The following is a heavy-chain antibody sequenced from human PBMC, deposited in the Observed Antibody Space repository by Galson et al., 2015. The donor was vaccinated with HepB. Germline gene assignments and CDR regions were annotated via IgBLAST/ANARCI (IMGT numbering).Heavy chain of an antibody. D-gene: IGHD6-19*01. CDR1: GFTFSSYA. CDR3: VKDGSPYHYMDV. Sequence: SLRLSCAASGFTFSSYAMSWVRQAPGRGLEWVSVISAIGGSTHYADSVKGRFTISRDSSKNTLYLQMNILRAEDTAVYYCVKDGSPYHYMDVWGKGTTVTVSS. CDR2: ISAIGGST. J-gene: IGHJ6*03. V-gene: IGHV3-23*01.